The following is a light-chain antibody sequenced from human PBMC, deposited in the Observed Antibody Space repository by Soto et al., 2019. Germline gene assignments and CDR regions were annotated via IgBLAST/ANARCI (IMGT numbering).Light chain of an antibody. CDR1: QSVSSN. Sequence: EIVMTQSPATLSVSPGERATLSCRASQSVSSNLAWYQQKPGQAPRLLIYGASTRATGIPARFSGSGSGTEFTLTISSLQSEDFAVYYCQQYNNWRRGPTTFGQGTKVEIK. J-gene: IGKJ1*01. CDR2: GAS. V-gene: IGKV3-15*01. CDR3: QQYNNWRRGPTT.